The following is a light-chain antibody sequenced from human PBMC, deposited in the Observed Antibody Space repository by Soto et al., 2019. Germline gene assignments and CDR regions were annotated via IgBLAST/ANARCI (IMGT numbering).Light chain of an antibody. CDR3: QQYGNPPWT. CDR1: QRIGNTY. V-gene: IGKV3-20*01. Sequence: ETVVTQSPGTLSLSPGERATLSCRASQRIGNTYLAWDQQKPGEAPRLLSYDTFSRALGIPNRFSGSVSGTGFTLTISRLEPEDFAVYHCQQYGNPPWTFGQGTKLEIK. J-gene: IGKJ2*01. CDR2: DTF.